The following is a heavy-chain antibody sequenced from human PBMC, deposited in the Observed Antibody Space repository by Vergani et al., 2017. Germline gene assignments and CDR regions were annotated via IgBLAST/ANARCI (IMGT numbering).Heavy chain of an antibody. V-gene: IGHV3-33*01. CDR1: GFTFNQYG. Sequence: QVQLVESGGGVVQPGRSLRLSCAASGFTFNQYGMHWVRQAPGKGLEWVAVTWYDGNNKQYADSVKGRFTSSRDNSKSTLYLQMNSLRDEDTGVYYCARDLRLLYNRVDPWGQGTLVTVSS. J-gene: IGHJ5*02. CDR2: TWYDGNNK. D-gene: IGHD1-14*01. CDR3: ARDLRLLYNRVDP.